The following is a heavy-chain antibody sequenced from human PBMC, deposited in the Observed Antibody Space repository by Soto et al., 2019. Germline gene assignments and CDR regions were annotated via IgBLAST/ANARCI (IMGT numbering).Heavy chain of an antibody. V-gene: IGHV2-5*02. J-gene: IGHJ6*02. Sequence: QITLKESGPTLVKSTQTLTLTCTFSGFSLTTSGVGVAWIRQPPGKALEWLALMYWDDDKRYSPSLKTRLSITKHTSKNQVVLTITNMGPVDTPTYYGAHASPSHHYAMHVWGQGTTDAVSS. CDR1: GFSLTTSGVG. CDR3: AHASPSHHYAMHV. CDR2: MYWDDDK.